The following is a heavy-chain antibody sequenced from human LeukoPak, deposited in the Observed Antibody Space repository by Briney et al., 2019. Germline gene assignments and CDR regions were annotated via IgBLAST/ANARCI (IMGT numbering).Heavy chain of an antibody. D-gene: IGHD5-18*01. J-gene: IGHJ5*02. CDR2: ISAYNGNT. Sequence: ASVKVSCKASGYTFTSYGISWVRQAPGQGLEWMGWISAYNGNTNYAQKLQGRVTMTTDTPTSTAYMELRSLRSDDTAVYYCAREERGYSYGYGGFDPWGQGTLVTVSS. V-gene: IGHV1-18*01. CDR1: GYTFTSYG. CDR3: AREERGYSYGYGGFDP.